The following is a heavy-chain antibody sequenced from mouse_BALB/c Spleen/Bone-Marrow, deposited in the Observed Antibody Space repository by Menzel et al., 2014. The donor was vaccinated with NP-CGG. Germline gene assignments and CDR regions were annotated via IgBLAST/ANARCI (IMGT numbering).Heavy chain of an antibody. CDR3: ARLHYYGYGAY. J-gene: IGHJ3*01. V-gene: IGHV4-1*02. CDR2: INPDRRTM. D-gene: IGHD1-2*01. Sequence: EVQLVESGGGLVQPGGSLKLSCAASGFDFSTFWMSWVRQAPGKGLEWIGEINPDRRTMNYSPSLKDKFVISRDNAKNTLYLLMSKVRSEDTALYYCARLHYYGYGAYWGQGTLVTVSA. CDR1: GFDFSTFW.